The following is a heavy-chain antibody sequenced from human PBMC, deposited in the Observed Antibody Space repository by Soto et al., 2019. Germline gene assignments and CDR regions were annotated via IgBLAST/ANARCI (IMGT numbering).Heavy chain of an antibody. CDR3: ARLFCSSTTCYWGANWFDP. CDR1: GASISSSGDYS. Sequence: PSETLSLTCSVSGASISSSGDYSWSWIRQPPGKGLEWIGSIYDSGSTYYNPSLKSRVTISVDTSKNQFSLKLSSVTAADTAVYYCARLFCSSTTCYWGANWFDPWGQGTLVTVSS. CDR2: IYDSGST. D-gene: IGHD2-2*01. V-gene: IGHV4-30-4*01. J-gene: IGHJ5*02.